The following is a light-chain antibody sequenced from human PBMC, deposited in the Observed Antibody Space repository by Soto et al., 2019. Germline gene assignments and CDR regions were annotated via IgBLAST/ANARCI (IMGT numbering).Light chain of an antibody. CDR3: QSFDSSLSASI. J-gene: IGLJ2*01. CDR1: SSNIGTTYD. Sequence: QLVLTQPPSVSGAPGQRVTISCTGNSSNIGTTYDVHWYRHLPGAAPKLLIYDNTNRPSGVPDRFSGSKSGTSASLAITGLQAEDEAYYYCQSFDSSLSASIFGGGTQLTVL. V-gene: IGLV1-40*01. CDR2: DNT.